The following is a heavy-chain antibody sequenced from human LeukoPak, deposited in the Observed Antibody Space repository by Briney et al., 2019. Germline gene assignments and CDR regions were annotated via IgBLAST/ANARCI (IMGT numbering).Heavy chain of an antibody. CDR1: GGSSSGDY. Sequence: SETLSLTCAVYGGSSSGDYWSWIRQPPGKGLEWIGEINHSGSTNYNPSLKSRVTISVDTPKNQFSLKLSSVTAAGTAVSYCATLRAAAGHSKIYGMDVWGKGTTVTVSS. CDR3: ATLRAAAGHSKIYGMDV. CDR2: INHSGST. D-gene: IGHD6-13*01. J-gene: IGHJ6*04. V-gene: IGHV4-34*01.